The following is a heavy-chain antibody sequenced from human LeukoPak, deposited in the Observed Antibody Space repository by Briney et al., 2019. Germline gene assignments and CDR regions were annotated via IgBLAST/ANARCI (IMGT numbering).Heavy chain of an antibody. J-gene: IGHJ3*02. D-gene: IGHD5-12*01. Sequence: ASVKVSCKASGYSFTDYYMHWVRQAPGQGLEWMGWMNPNSGGTNYAQNFKGRVTMTRDTSISTAYMELNSLTSDDTAVYYCARDLPKTGYVGASDIWGQGTMVTVSS. CDR1: GYSFTDYY. CDR3: ARDLPKTGYVGASDI. CDR2: MNPNSGGT. V-gene: IGHV1-2*02.